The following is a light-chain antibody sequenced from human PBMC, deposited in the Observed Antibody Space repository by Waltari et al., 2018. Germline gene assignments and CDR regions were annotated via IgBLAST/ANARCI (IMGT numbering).Light chain of an antibody. CDR2: DVN. CDR3: SSYASSSALA. Sequence: QSALTQPASVSGSPGQSITISCTGTSSDVGGYNFVSWYHQHPGKAPKLIIYDVNNRPSGVSNRFSGSKSGNTASLTISGLQAEDEADYYCSSYASSSALAFGGGTTLTVL. CDR1: SSDVGGYNF. V-gene: IGLV2-14*01. J-gene: IGLJ2*01.